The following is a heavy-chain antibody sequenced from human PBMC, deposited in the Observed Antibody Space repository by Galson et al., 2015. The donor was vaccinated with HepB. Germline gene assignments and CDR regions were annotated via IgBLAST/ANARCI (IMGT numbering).Heavy chain of an antibody. CDR2: INAGNGNT. V-gene: IGHV1-3*01. Sequence: SVKVSCKASGYTFSGYAMHWVRQAPGQRLEWMGWINAGNGNTKYSQRFQDRVTITRDISASTVYMELSSLRSEDTAVYYCARGMDLVEAPATMTLGYWGQGTLVTVSS. CDR3: ARGMDLVEAPATMTLGY. J-gene: IGHJ4*02. CDR1: GYTFSGYA. D-gene: IGHD2-2*03.